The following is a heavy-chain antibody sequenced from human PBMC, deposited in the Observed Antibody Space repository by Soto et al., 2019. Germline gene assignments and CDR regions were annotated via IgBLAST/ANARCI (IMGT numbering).Heavy chain of an antibody. Sequence: GGSLRLSCAASGFTFSSYSMNWVRQAPGKGLEWVSYISSSSSTIYYADSVKGRFTISRDNAKNSLYLQMNSLRDEDTAVYYCAVPYGSGSPYRTDYWGQGTLVTVSS. CDR1: GFTFSSYS. D-gene: IGHD3-10*01. CDR3: AVPYGSGSPYRTDY. CDR2: ISSSSSTI. J-gene: IGHJ4*02. V-gene: IGHV3-48*02.